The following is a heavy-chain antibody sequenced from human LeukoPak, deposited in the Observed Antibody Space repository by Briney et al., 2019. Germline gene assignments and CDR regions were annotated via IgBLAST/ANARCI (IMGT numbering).Heavy chain of an antibody. CDR2: IYYSGST. Sequence: KTSETLSLTCTVSGGSITSSTYYWGWIRQPPGKGLEWIGSIYYSGSTYYNPSLKSRVTISVDTSKNQFSLKLSSVTAADTAVYYCARPLVVPAASISDAFDIWGQGTMVTVSS. CDR3: ARPLVVPAASISDAFDI. V-gene: IGHV4-39*01. D-gene: IGHD2-2*01. CDR1: GGSITSSTYY. J-gene: IGHJ3*02.